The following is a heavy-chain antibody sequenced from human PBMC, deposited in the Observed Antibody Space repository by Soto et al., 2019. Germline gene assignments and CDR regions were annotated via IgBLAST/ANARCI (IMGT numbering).Heavy chain of an antibody. J-gene: IGHJ6*02. D-gene: IGHD2-2*01. CDR2: IIPNSGGT. V-gene: IGHV1-2*04. CDR1: GGTFSSYA. Sequence: ASVKVSCKASGGTFSSYAISWVRQAPGQGLEWMGGIIPNSGGTNCAQKFQGWVTMTRDTSISTAYMELSRLRSDDTAVYYCARGWDIVVVPAASHYYYGMDVWGQGTTVTVSS. CDR3: ARGWDIVVVPAASHYYYGMDV.